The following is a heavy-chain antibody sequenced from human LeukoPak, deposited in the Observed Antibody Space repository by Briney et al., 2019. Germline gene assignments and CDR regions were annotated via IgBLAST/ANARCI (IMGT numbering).Heavy chain of an antibody. Sequence: ASVKVSCKASGYTFTSYGISWVRQAPGQGLEWMGWISAYNGNTNYAQKLQGRVTMTTDTSTSTAYMELRSLRSDDTAVYYCARVEWELLGGDAFDIWGQGTMVTVSS. D-gene: IGHD1-26*01. V-gene: IGHV1-18*01. CDR3: ARVEWELLGGDAFDI. CDR2: ISAYNGNT. J-gene: IGHJ3*02. CDR1: GYTFTSYG.